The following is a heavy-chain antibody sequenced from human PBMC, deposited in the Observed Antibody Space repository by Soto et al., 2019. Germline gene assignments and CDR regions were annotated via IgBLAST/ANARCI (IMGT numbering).Heavy chain of an antibody. CDR2: ISGSGYTK. Sequence: EIQLLESGGGLVQPGGSLRLSCAASGAASGFTFSSYAMTCVRQAPGKGLEWVSGISGSGYTKYYADSVNGRFTISRDNSKNTLYLQVNSLRAEDTDIYYCAKVYYDFWSGYSYHFDFWGQGTLVTVSS. D-gene: IGHD3-3*01. CDR1: GFTFSSYA. CDR3: AKVYYDFWSGYSYHFDF. J-gene: IGHJ4*02. V-gene: IGHV3-23*01.